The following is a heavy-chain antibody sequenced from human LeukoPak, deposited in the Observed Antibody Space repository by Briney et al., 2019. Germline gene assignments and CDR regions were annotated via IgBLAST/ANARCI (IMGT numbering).Heavy chain of an antibody. D-gene: IGHD5-18*01. V-gene: IGHV4-4*02. CDR1: GGSVTSVNW. Sequence: SETLSLTCAVSGGSVTSVNWWTWVRQPPGKGLEWIGEISHSRTTNYNPSLKSRVTISVDKSKNQFSLKLSSVTAADTAVYYCARGYSYGTDWGQGTQVTVSS. CDR2: ISHSRTT. CDR3: ARGYSYGTD. J-gene: IGHJ4*02.